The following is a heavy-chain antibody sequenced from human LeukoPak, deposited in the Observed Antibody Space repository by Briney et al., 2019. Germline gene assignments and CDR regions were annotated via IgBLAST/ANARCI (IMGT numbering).Heavy chain of an antibody. V-gene: IGHV1-18*01. CDR2: ISAYNGNT. D-gene: IGHD2-2*01. J-gene: IGHJ4*02. CDR1: GYTFTSYD. CDR3: ARGSTVVVPAAHYFDY. Sequence: ASVKVSCKASGYTFTSYDINWVRQATGQGLEWMGWISAYNGNTNYAQKLQGRVTMTTDTSTSTAYMELRSLRSDDTAVYYCARGSTVVVPAAHYFDYWGQGTLVTVSS.